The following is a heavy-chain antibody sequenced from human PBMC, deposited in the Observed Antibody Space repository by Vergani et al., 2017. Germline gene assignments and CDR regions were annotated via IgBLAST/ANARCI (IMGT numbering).Heavy chain of an antibody. CDR1: GFTFNRYA. CDR2: ISGSGGST. CDR3: AKANPGNSGYDNLYINHAMDV. V-gene: IGHV3-23*04. Sequence: VQLVQSGGGVVQPGGSLRLSCVASGFTFNRYAMNWVRQAPGKGLEWVSGISGSGGSTYYAGSEKGRFTISRDSSKNTLYLQMNSLSAGDTAVYYCAKANPGNSGYDNLYINHAMDVWWQGATVTVSS. J-gene: IGHJ6*01. D-gene: IGHD5-12*01.